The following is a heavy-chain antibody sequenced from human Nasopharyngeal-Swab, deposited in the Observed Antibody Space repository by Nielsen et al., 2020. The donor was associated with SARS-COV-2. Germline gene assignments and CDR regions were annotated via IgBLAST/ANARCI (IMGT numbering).Heavy chain of an antibody. CDR2: IRSKAYGGTT. D-gene: IGHD3-3*01. CDR3: TRLRYDFWSGWGAADAFDI. Sequence: WIRQPPGKGLEWVGFIRSKAYGGTTEYAASVKGRFTISRDDSKSIAYLQMNSLKTEDTAVYYCTRLRYDFWSGWGAADAFDIWGQGTTVTVSS. V-gene: IGHV3-49*02. J-gene: IGHJ3*02.